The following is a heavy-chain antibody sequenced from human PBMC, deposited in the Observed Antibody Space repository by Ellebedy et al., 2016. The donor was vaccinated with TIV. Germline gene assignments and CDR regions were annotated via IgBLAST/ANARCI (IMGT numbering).Heavy chain of an antibody. CDR3: ARDGDAGGDSCLDY. CDR2: INPSDGSK. Sequence: ASVKVSXXTSGYSFITYYIHWARQAPGQGLEWMGIINPSDGSKFYAQKFQDRVSMTRDTSANTVYMELSSLRSEDTAMYFCARDGDAGGDSCLDYWGQGTLVTVSS. V-gene: IGHV1-46*01. D-gene: IGHD2-21*02. J-gene: IGHJ4*02. CDR1: GYSFITYY.